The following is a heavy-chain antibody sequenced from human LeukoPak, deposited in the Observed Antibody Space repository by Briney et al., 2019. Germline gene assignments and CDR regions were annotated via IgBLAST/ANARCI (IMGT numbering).Heavy chain of an antibody. CDR2: ISAYNGNT. CDR1: GYTFTSYG. Sequence: GASVKVSCKASGYTFTSYGISWVRQAPGQGLEWMGWISAYNGNTNYAQKLQGRVTMTTDTSTSTAYMELRSLRSDDTAVYYCARDGYGSGSYSPGDYWGQGTLFTVSS. CDR3: ARDGYGSGSYSPGDY. J-gene: IGHJ4*02. V-gene: IGHV1-18*01. D-gene: IGHD3-10*01.